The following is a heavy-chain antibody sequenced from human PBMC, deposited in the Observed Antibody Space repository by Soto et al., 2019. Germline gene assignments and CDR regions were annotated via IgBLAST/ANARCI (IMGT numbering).Heavy chain of an antibody. CDR3: ARDGSGFHWYFDL. V-gene: IGHV6-1*01. D-gene: IGHD6-19*01. CDR2: TYYRSKWYN. Sequence: QVQLQQSGPGLVKPSQTLSLICAISGDSVSSGTATWSWIRQSPSRGLEWLGRTYYRSKWYNDYAVSVRGRXVXTXDXXKNQLSLQVNSVTPEDTAIYFCARDGSGFHWYFDLWGRGTPVTVSS. J-gene: IGHJ2*01. CDR1: GDSVSSGTAT.